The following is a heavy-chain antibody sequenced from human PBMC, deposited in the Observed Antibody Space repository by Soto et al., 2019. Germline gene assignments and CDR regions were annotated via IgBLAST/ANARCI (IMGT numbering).Heavy chain of an antibody. CDR2: IKSKSDGGTT. D-gene: IGHD2-21*01. CDR3: TTDLWRIAVVVSSTGYFNP. Sequence: PGGSLTLSCAASGFTFSDAWMRWFRQAPGKGGDWVGRIKSKSDGGTTEYAAPIRGRFTISRDDSKNTLYLQMNSLKTEDTAVYYCTTDLWRIAVVVSSTGYFNPWGQGTPVTVSS. CDR1: GFTFSDAW. J-gene: IGHJ5*02. V-gene: IGHV3-15*01.